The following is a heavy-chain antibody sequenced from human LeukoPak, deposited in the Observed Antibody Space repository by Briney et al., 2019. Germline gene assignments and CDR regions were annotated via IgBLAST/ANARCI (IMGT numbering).Heavy chain of an antibody. CDR2: ISAYNGDT. J-gene: IGHJ4*02. D-gene: IGHD3-22*01. CDR3: ARSHSGSLRAPFDY. Sequence: ASVKVSCKASGYTFTNYGLIWVRQAPGQGLEWMGWISAYNGDTKYGQKFQGRVTMTTDKTTSTAHMELRNVRSDDTAVYYCARSHSGSLRAPFDYWGQGTLVTDSS. V-gene: IGHV1-18*01. CDR1: GYTFTNYG.